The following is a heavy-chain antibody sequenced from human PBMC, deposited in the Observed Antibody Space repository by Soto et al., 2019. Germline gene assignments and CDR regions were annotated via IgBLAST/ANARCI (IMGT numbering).Heavy chain of an antibody. D-gene: IGHD5-12*01. CDR3: ARHLLPERRRWLQPPPQVDY. CDR2: IYYSGST. CDR1: GGSISSSSYY. J-gene: IGHJ4*02. V-gene: IGHV4-39*01. Sequence: QLQLQESGPGLVKPSETLSLTCTVSGGSISSSSYYWGWIRQPPGKGLEWIGSIYYSGSTYYNPSLKSRVTISVDTSKNQFSLKLSSVTAADTAVYYCARHLLPERRRWLQPPPQVDYWGQGTLVTVSS.